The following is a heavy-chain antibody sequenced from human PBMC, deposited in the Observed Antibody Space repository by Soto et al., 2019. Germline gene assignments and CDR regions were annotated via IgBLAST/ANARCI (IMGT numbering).Heavy chain of an antibody. CDR3: ARVIIVRDYYDSSGYYYGLFDY. D-gene: IGHD3-22*01. J-gene: IGHJ4*02. CDR2: IYYSGSS. V-gene: IGHV4-30-4*01. Sequence: SETLSLTCTVSGGSISSGDYYWSWLRQPPGKGLEGFGYIYYSGSSNYNPSLKSRVTISVDTSQNQFSLKLSSVTAADTAVYYCARVIIVRDYYDSSGYYYGLFDYWGQGTLVTVSS. CDR1: GGSISSGDYY.